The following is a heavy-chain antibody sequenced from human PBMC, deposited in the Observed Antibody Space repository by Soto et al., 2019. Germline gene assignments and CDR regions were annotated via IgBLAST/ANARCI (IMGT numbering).Heavy chain of an antibody. CDR2: MNPYSGNT. CDR1: GYTFTTYD. CDR3: ARRKERSGPHYFDY. V-gene: IGHV1-8*01. D-gene: IGHD6-25*01. Sequence: ASVKVSCKASGYTFTTYDISWVRQATGQGLEWMGWMNPYSGNTGYAQKFQGRVTVTRTTSISTVYMELSGLRPDDTAVYYGARRKERSGPHYFDYWGQGSQVTVSS. J-gene: IGHJ4*02.